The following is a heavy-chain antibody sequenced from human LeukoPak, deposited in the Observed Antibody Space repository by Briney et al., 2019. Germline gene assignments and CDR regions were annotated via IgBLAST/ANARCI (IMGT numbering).Heavy chain of an antibody. CDR3: ARQLNAFDI. V-gene: IGHV4-39*01. CDR1: GGSISSSSYY. CDR2: IYYSGST. Sequence: PSETLSLTCTVSGGSISSSSYYWGWIRQPPGKGLEWIGSIYYSGSTYYNPSLKSRVTISVDTSKNQFSLKLSSVTAADTAVYYCARQLNAFDIWGQGTMVTVSS. J-gene: IGHJ3*02.